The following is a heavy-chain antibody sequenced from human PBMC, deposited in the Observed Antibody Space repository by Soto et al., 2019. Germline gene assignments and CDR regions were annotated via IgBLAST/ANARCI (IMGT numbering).Heavy chain of an antibody. V-gene: IGHV3-49*03. CDR3: TRDHHSSGWYPMAYYYYYYGMDV. D-gene: IGHD6-19*01. Sequence: PGGSLRLSCTASGFTFGDYAMSWFRQAPGKGLEWVGFIRSKAYGGTTEYAASVKGRFTISRDDSKSIAYLQMNSLKTEDTAVYYCTRDHHSSGWYPMAYYYYYYGMDVWGQGTTVTVSS. CDR2: IRSKAYGGTT. J-gene: IGHJ6*02. CDR1: GFTFGDYA.